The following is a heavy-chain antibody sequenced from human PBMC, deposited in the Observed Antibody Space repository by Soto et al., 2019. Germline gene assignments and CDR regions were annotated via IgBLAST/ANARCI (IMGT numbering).Heavy chain of an antibody. CDR2: IDWDDDK. Sequence: SGPTLVNPTQPLPLTCPFSGFSLSTSGVGVGWIRQPPGKALEWLALIDWDDDKYYSTSLKTRLTISKDTSKNQVVLTMTNMDPVDTATYYCARIRCRDFWSLYDYWGQGTLVTVSS. V-gene: IGHV2-70*01. J-gene: IGHJ4*02. D-gene: IGHD3-3*01. CDR1: GFSLSTSGVG. CDR3: ARIRCRDFWSLYDY.